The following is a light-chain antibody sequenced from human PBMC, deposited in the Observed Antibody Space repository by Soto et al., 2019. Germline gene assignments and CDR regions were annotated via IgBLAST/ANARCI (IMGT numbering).Light chain of an antibody. CDR3: QQSYSTPRT. CDR1: QSISTY. V-gene: IGKV1-39*01. Sequence: DIQMTQSPSSLSASVGDRVTITCRASQSISTYLNWYQQKVGKAPKLLIYAASSLQRGVPSRFSGSGSGTVFTLTISSLQPEDFATYYCQQSYSTPRTSGQGTQLEIK. CDR2: AAS. J-gene: IGKJ2*02.